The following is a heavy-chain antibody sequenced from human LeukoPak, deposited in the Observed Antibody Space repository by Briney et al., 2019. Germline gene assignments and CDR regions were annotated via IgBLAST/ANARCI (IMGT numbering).Heavy chain of an antibody. D-gene: IGHD3-3*01. CDR2: INWNGGST. J-gene: IGHJ6*03. V-gene: IGHV3-20*04. CDR1: GFTFDDYG. Sequence: PGGSLRLSCAASGFTFDDYGMSWVRQAPGKGLEWVSGINWNGGSTGYADSVKGRFTISRDNAKNSLYLQMNSLRAEDTALYYCARGLRITIFGVVDDYYHYMDVWGKGTTVTVSS. CDR3: ARGLRITIFGVVDDYYHYMDV.